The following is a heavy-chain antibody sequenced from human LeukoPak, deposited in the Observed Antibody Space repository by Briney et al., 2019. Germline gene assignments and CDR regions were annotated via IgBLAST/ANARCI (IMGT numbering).Heavy chain of an antibody. CDR1: GFTVISNS. V-gene: IGHV3-53*04. CDR2: IYSGGST. CDR3: ARSSPSFHEAFDI. Sequence: PGGSLRLSCAASGFTVISNSMTWVRQAPGKGLEWVSLIYSGGSTYYADSVRGRFTISRHISKNTMFLQMDSLRPEDTAVYYCARSSPSFHEAFDIWGQGTMVSLSS. J-gene: IGHJ3*02. D-gene: IGHD6-6*01.